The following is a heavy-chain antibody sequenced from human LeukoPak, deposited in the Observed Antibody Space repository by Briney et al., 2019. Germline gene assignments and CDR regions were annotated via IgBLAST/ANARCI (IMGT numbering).Heavy chain of an antibody. CDR3: ARDGGSAWFLDY. CDR2: ISSSGSTI. J-gene: IGHJ4*02. Sequence: GGSLRLSCAASGFTFSSYEMNWVRQAPGKGLEWVSYISSSGSTIYYADSVKGRFTISRDNAKNSLYLQMNSLRAEDTAVYYCARDGGSAWFLDYWGQGTLVTVSS. V-gene: IGHV3-48*03. CDR1: GFTFSSYE. D-gene: IGHD6-19*01.